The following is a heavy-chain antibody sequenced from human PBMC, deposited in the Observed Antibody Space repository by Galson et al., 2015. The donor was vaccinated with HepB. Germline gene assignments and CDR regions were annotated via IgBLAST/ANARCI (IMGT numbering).Heavy chain of an antibody. Sequence: SLRLSCAASGFTFSNAWMSWVRQAPGKGLEWVGRIKSKTDGGTTDYAAPVKGRFTISRDDSKNTLYLQMNSLNTEDTAVYYCTTLYCSGGSCYSPPGVKYYYYGMDVWGQGTTVTVSS. CDR2: IKSKTDGGTT. D-gene: IGHD2-15*01. CDR1: GFTFSNAW. CDR3: TTLYCSGGSCYSPPGVKYYYYGMDV. J-gene: IGHJ6*02. V-gene: IGHV3-15*01.